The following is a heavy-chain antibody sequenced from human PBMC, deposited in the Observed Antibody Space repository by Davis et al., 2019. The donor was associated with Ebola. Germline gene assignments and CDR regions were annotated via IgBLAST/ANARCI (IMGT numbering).Heavy chain of an antibody. V-gene: IGHV3-21*01. CDR1: GFSFRNYD. Sequence: GESLKISCAASGFSFRNYDMNWVRQAPGKGLEWVSWINTGSGNTYYSDSVEGRFTISRDNAKQSLYLQMSSLRPEDTAVYYCVRPEGNFYDTSGYPEVAFDMWGQGTLVTVSS. D-gene: IGHD3-22*01. J-gene: IGHJ3*02. CDR2: INTGSGNT. CDR3: VRPEGNFYDTSGYPEVAFDM.